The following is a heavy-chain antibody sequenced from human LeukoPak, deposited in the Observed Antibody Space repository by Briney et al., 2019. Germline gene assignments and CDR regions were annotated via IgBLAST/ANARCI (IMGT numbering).Heavy chain of an antibody. V-gene: IGHV4-34*01. CDR1: GGSFSGYY. J-gene: IGHJ6*04. CDR3: ARRPRKNSALDV. Sequence: SETLSLTCAVYGGSFSGYYWSWIRQPPGKGLEWIGEINHSGSTNYNPPLKSRVTISVDTSKNQFSLKLSSVTAADTAVYYCARRPRKNSALDVWGKGTTVTVSS. D-gene: IGHD2/OR15-2a*01. CDR2: INHSGST.